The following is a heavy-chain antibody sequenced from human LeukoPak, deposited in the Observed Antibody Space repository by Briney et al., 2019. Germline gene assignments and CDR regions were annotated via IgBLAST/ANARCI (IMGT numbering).Heavy chain of an antibody. CDR1: GFTFSSYA. D-gene: IGHD6-19*01. CDR2: ISYDGSNK. Sequence: PGGSLRLSCAASGFTFSSYAMHWVRQAPGKGLEWVAVISYDGSNKYYADSVKGRFTISRDNSKNTLFLQMNSLRVEDAAVYYCSRANPSYSSHWGGAFDIWGQGTVVTVSS. V-gene: IGHV3-30-3*01. CDR3: SRANPSYSSHWGGAFDI. J-gene: IGHJ3*02.